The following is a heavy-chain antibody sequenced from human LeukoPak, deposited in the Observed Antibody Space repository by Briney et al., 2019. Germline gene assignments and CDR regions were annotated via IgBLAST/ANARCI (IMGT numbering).Heavy chain of an antibody. V-gene: IGHV4-59*01. CDR2: ISYSGST. J-gene: IGHJ4*02. Sequence: SETLSLTCTVSGGSISSYYWSWIRQPPGKGLEWIGYISYSGSTNYNPSLKSRVTISVDTSKNQFSLKLSSVTAADTAVYYCARGRIYSNSWVDYWGQGTLVTVSS. CDR1: GGSISSYY. D-gene: IGHD6-13*01. CDR3: ARGRIYSNSWVDY.